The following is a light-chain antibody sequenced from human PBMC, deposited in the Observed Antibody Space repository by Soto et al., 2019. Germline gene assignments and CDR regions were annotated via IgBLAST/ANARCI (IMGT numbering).Light chain of an antibody. CDR2: GAS. V-gene: IGKV3D-15*01. CDR1: QSVSSN. J-gene: IGKJ4*01. Sequence: EVVLTKSLGTVSLSKGERATXSCRASQSVSSNLAWYQQKPDHAPRLLIYGASIRATGIPDRFSGSGSGTDFTLTISSLQSEDLAIYYCQEYIGWPLTFAVSAKVDIK. CDR3: QEYIGWPLT.